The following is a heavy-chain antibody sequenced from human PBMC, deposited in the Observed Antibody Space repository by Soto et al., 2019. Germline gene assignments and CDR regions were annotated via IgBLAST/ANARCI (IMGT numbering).Heavy chain of an antibody. CDR3: AIVRIVAAGRGNYYYYGMDV. CDR1: GGPISSSNW. CDR2: IYHSGST. J-gene: IGHJ6*02. D-gene: IGHD6-13*01. V-gene: IGHV4-4*02. Sequence: SETLSLTCAVSGGPISSSNWWSWVRQPPGKGLEWIGEIYHSGSTNYNPTLKSRVTISVDKSMNQFSLKLSSVTAADTAVYFCAIVRIVAAGRGNYYYYGMDVWGQGTTVTVSS.